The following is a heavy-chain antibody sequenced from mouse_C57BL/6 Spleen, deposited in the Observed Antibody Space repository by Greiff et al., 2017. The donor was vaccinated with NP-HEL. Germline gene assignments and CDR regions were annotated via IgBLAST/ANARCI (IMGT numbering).Heavy chain of an antibody. J-gene: IGHJ3*01. Sequence: DVKLVESGGGLVKPGGSLKLSCAASGFTFSSYAMSWVRQTPEKRLEWVATISDGGSYTYYPDNVKGRFTISRDNAKNNLYLQMSHLKSEDAAMYCCARDRRGGFAYWGQGTLVTVSA. CDR2: ISDGGSYT. V-gene: IGHV5-4*01. CDR3: ARDRRGGFAY. CDR1: GFTFSSYA.